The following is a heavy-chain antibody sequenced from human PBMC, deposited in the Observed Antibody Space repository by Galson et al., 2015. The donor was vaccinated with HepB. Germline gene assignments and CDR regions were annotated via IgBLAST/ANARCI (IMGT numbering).Heavy chain of an antibody. CDR3: ASSYYYDSSGHLLDY. D-gene: IGHD3-22*01. CDR1: GFTFSSYG. J-gene: IGHJ4*02. CDR2: IWYDGSNK. Sequence: SLRLSCAASGFTFSSYGMHWVRQAPGKGLEWVAVIWYDGSNKYYADSVKGRFTISRDNSKNTLYLQMNSLRAEDTAVYYCASSYYYDSSGHLLDYWGQGTLVTASS. V-gene: IGHV3-33*01.